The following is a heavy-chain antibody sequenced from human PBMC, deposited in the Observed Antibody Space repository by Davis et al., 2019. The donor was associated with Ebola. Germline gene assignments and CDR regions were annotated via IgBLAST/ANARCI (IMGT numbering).Heavy chain of an antibody. CDR2: ISSSSSYI. CDR1: GFTFSSYS. D-gene: IGHD4-17*01. J-gene: IGHJ6*02. Sequence: GGSLRLSCAASGFTFSSYSMNWVRQAPGKGLEWVSSISSSSSYIYYADSVKGRFTISRDNAKNSLYLQMNSLRAEDTAVYYCARMGPYGDSPYDYYYYGMDVWGQGTTVTVSS. CDR3: ARMGPYGDSPYDYYYYGMDV. V-gene: IGHV3-21*01.